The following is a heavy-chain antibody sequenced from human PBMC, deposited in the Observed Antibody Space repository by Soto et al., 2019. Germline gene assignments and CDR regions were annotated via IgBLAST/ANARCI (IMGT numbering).Heavy chain of an antibody. Sequence: SETLSLTCTVSGGSINSYYWSWIRQPPGKGLEWIGQIYYTGSTNYNPSLKSRVTISVDRSKNQFSLKLSSVTAADTAVYYCAREPWGRWFDPWGQGTLVTVSS. V-gene: IGHV4-59*12. J-gene: IGHJ5*02. CDR1: GGSINSYY. CDR2: IYYTGST. D-gene: IGHD3-16*01. CDR3: AREPWGRWFDP.